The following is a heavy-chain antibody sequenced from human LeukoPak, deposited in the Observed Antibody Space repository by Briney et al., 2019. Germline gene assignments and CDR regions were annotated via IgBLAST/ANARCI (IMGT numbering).Heavy chain of an antibody. J-gene: IGHJ3*02. Sequence: GGSLRLSCAASGFTFSSYEMNWVRQGPGKGLVWVSRINSDGSTTNYADSVKGRFTISRDNAKNTLYLQMNSLRAEDTAVYYCARRYDFGVAFDIWGQGTMVTVSS. CDR2: INSDGSTT. CDR3: ARRYDFGVAFDI. D-gene: IGHD3-22*01. CDR1: GFTFSSYE. V-gene: IGHV3-74*01.